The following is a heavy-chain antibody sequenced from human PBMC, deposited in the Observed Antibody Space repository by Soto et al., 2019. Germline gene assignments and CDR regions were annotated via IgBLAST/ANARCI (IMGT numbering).Heavy chain of an antibody. CDR2: IIPIFGTA. J-gene: IGHJ3*02. Sequence: GASVKVSCKASGGTFISYAISWVRQAPGQGLEWMGGIIPIFGTANYAQKFQGRVTITADKSTSTAYMELSSLRSEDTAVYYCASKYHWNDGPFDTWGQGKMVTASS. CDR1: GGTFISYA. CDR3: ASKYHWNDGPFDT. V-gene: IGHV1-69*06. D-gene: IGHD1-1*01.